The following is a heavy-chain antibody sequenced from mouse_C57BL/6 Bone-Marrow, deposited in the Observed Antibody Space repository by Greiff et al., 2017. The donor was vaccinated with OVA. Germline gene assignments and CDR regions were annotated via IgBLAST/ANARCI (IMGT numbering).Heavy chain of an antibody. CDR2: INPYNGGT. V-gene: IGHV1-19*01. CDR3: ARRDTTAGN. D-gene: IGHD1-2*01. J-gene: IGHJ2*01. Sequence: DVQLQESGPVLVKPGASVKMSCKASGYTFTDYYMNWVKQSHGKSLEWIGVINPYNGGTSYNQKFKGKATLTVDKSSSTAYMELNSLTSEDSAVYYCARRDTTAGNWGQGTTLTVSS. CDR1: GYTFTDYY.